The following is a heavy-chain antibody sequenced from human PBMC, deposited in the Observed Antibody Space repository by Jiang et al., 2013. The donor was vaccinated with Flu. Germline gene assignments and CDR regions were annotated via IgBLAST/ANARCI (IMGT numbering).Heavy chain of an antibody. CDR3: ARTSMVRGVIRSFDY. D-gene: IGHD3-10*01. Sequence: LSTSGSACELDPSAPTGRPSEWLARIDWDDDKFYSTSLKTRLTISKDTSKNQVVLTMTNMDPVDTATYYCARTSMVRGVIRSFDYWGQGTLVTVSS. CDR2: IDWDDDK. V-gene: IGHV2-70*04. J-gene: IGHJ4*02. CDR1: LSTSGSA.